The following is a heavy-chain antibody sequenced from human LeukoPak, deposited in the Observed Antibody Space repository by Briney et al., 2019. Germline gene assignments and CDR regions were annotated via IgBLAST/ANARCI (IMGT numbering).Heavy chain of an antibody. J-gene: IGHJ4*02. Sequence: GGSLRLSCAASGFAFSNYWLHWVRQAPGKGLEWVARINTHGSSTNYADSVKGRFTISRDNAKNTLYLQMNSLRAEDTAVYYCARRIQGMAPYYFDYWGQGTLVTVSS. V-gene: IGHV3-74*01. D-gene: IGHD5-24*01. CDR3: ARRIQGMAPYYFDY. CDR1: GFAFSNYW. CDR2: INTHGSST.